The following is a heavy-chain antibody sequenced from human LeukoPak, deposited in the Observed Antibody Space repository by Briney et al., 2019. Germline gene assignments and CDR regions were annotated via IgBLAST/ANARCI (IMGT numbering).Heavy chain of an antibody. CDR2: IYYSGST. CDR3: ARDRDHTYSNWYFDL. V-gene: IGHV4-59*01. D-gene: IGHD2-21*01. CDR1: GGSISSYY. J-gene: IGHJ2*01. Sequence: SETLSLTCTVSGGSISSYYWSWIRQPPGKGLEWIGYIYYSGSTNYNPSLKSRVTISVDTSKNQFSLKLSPVTAADTAVYYCARDRDHTYSNWYFDLWGRGTLVTVSS.